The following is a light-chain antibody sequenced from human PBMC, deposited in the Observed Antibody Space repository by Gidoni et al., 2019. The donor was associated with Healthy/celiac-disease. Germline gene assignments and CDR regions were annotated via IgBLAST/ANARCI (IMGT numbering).Light chain of an antibody. Sequence: DILLTQSPANLYLYPGERATLSYRASQSVSNYLSWYQQKTGQAPRLLIYDASNIATGIPPRFSGSGSGTDFTLTISSLEPEDLAVYYCQQRSNWPWTFGQXTKVEIK. CDR2: DAS. J-gene: IGKJ1*01. CDR1: QSVSNY. CDR3: QQRSNWPWT. V-gene: IGKV3-11*01.